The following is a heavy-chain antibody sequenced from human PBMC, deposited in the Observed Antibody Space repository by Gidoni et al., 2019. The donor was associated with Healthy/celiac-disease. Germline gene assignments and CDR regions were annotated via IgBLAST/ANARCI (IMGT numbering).Heavy chain of an antibody. CDR2: IIPIFGTA. CDR1: GGTFSSYA. V-gene: IGHV1-69*06. Sequence: QVQLVQSGAEVKKPGSSVKVSCKASGGTFSSYAISWVRQAPGQGLEWMGGIIPIFGTANYAQKFQGRVTITADKSTSTAYMELSSLRSEDTAVYYCARGGQYTVTTGASYYYYGMDVWGQGTTVTVSS. J-gene: IGHJ6*02. CDR3: ARGGQYTVTTGASYYYYGMDV. D-gene: IGHD4-4*01.